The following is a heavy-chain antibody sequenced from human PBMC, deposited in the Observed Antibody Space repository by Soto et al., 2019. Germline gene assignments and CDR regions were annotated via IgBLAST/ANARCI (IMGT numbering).Heavy chain of an antibody. J-gene: IGHJ6*02. Sequence: SLRLSCAASGFTFSSYGMHWVRQAPGKGLEWVAVISYDGSNKYYADSVKGRFTISRDNSKNTLYLQMNSLRAEDTAVYYCAKGLAAAGIYYYGMDVWGQGTTVTVSS. CDR3: AKGLAAAGIYYYGMDV. CDR1: GFTFSSYG. CDR2: ISYDGSNK. V-gene: IGHV3-30*18. D-gene: IGHD6-13*01.